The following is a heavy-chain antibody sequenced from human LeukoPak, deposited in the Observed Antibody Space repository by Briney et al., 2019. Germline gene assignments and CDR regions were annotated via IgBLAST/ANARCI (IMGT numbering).Heavy chain of an antibody. V-gene: IGHV3-66*01. Sequence: GGSLRLSCAASGFTVSSNYMSWVRRAPGKGLEWGSVIYSGGSTYYADSVKGRFTISRDNSKNTLYLQMNSLRAEDTAVYYCAKDTRKSGSSSSGTPVYSGQGTLVTVSS. CDR1: GFTVSSNY. CDR2: IYSGGST. D-gene: IGHD6-6*01. J-gene: IGHJ4*02. CDR3: AKDTRKSGSSSSGTPVY.